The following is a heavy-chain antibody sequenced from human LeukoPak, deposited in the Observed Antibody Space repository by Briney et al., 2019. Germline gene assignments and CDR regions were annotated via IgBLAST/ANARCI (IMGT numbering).Heavy chain of an antibody. Sequence: GGSLRLSCAASGFTFSNAWMSWVRQAPGKGLEWVGRIKSKTDGGTTDYAAPVKGRFTISRDDSKNTLYLQMNSLRAEDTAVYYCARDLGYGGTPGLDYWGQGTLVTVSS. V-gene: IGHV3-15*01. CDR1: GFTFSNAW. CDR3: ARDLGYGGTPGLDY. D-gene: IGHD4-23*01. J-gene: IGHJ4*02. CDR2: IKSKTDGGTT.